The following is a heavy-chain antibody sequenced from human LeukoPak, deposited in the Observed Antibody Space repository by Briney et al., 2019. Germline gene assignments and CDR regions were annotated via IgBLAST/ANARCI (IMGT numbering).Heavy chain of an antibody. CDR2: MNPNSGNT. CDR1: GYTFTSYD. Sequence: APVKVSCKASGYTFTSYDINWVRQAPGQGLEWMGWMNPNSGNTVYAQKLQGRVTITRKTYIRTAYMEVSRLRSEDTAAYYCARSSQWFGELFWGQGTLVTVSS. D-gene: IGHD3-10*01. J-gene: IGHJ4*02. V-gene: IGHV1-8*03. CDR3: ARSSQWFGELF.